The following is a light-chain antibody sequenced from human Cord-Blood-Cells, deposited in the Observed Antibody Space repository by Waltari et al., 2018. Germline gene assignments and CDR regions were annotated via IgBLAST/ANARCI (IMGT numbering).Light chain of an antibody. V-gene: IGLV2-8*01. CDR3: SSYAGSNNFRV. Sequence: QSALTQPPSASGSPGQSVTISCTGTSSDVGGYNYVSWYQQHPGKAPKLMIYGVSKRPSGVPDRLSGSKSGNAASLTVSWLQAEDEADYYCSSYAGSNNFRVFGGGNKLTVL. CDR1: SSDVGGYNY. CDR2: GVS. J-gene: IGLJ2*01.